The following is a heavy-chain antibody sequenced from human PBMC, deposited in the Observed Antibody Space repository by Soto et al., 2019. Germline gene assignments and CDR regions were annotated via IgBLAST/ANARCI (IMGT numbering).Heavy chain of an antibody. J-gene: IGHJ5*02. V-gene: IGHV1-3*01. D-gene: IGHD6-19*01. CDR1: GYTFTSYA. Sequence: VKVSCKASGYTFTSYAMHWVRQAPGQRLEWMGWINAGNGNTKYSQKFQGRVTITRDTSASTAYMELSSLRSEDTAVYYCARLAVGAVAGNWFDPWGQGTLVTVS. CDR2: INAGNGNT. CDR3: ARLAVGAVAGNWFDP.